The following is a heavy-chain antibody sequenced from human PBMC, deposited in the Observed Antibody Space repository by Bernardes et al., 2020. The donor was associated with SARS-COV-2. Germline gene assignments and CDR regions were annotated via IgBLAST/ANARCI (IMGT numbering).Heavy chain of an antibody. V-gene: IGHV3-15*01. CDR3: TTGPRYYYDRSGYYGWYFDL. D-gene: IGHD3-22*01. J-gene: IGHJ2*01. CDR1: GFTFRDFW. Sequence: GGSLRLSCAASGFTFRDFWMTWVRQAPGKGLEWVGRIKSKTDGGTTDYVAPVKGRFIISRDDSKNTVYLKMNSLKNEDTAVYYCTTGPRYYYDRSGYYGWYFDLWGRGTLVTVSS. CDR2: IKSKTDGGTT.